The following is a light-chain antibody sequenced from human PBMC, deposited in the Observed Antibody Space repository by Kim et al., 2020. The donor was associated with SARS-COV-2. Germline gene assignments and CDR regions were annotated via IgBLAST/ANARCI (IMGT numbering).Light chain of an antibody. CDR1: HNITTW. CDR2: DAS. J-gene: IGKJ2*01. V-gene: IGKV1-5*01. Sequence: SASIGDRVTITCRASHNITTWLAWYQQKPGKAPKLLIYDASSLERGVPSRFSGTGSGTEFTLTISSLLPDDFATDYCQQYNDYLYTFGQGTKLEI. CDR3: QQYNDYLYT.